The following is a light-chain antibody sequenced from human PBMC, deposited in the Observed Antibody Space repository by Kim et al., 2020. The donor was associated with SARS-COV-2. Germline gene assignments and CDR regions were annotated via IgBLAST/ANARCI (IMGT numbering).Light chain of an antibody. Sequence: DIQLTQSPSFLSASVGDRVTITCRASQGISSYLAWYHQKPGKAPKLLIYAASSLHSGVPSRFSGSGSGIEFTLTISSLQPEDFSTYYCQQFRSYPLTFGGGTKVDIK. CDR3: QQFRSYPLT. CDR2: AAS. V-gene: IGKV1-9*01. CDR1: QGISSY. J-gene: IGKJ4*01.